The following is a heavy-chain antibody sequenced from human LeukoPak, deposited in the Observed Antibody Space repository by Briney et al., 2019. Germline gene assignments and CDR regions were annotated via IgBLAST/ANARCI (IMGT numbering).Heavy chain of an antibody. J-gene: IGHJ6*04. CDR1: GFPFSNYG. CDR3: AELGITMIGGV. V-gene: IGHV3-30*18. Sequence: PGRSLRLSCAASGFPFSNYGMSWVRQAPGKGLEWVAVISYDGSNKYYADSVKGRFTISRDNAKNSLYLQMNSLRAEDTAVYYCAELGITMIGGVWGKGTTVTISS. D-gene: IGHD3-10*02. CDR2: ISYDGSNK.